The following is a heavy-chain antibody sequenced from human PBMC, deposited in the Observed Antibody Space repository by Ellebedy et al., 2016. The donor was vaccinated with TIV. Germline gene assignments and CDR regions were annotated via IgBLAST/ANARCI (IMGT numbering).Heavy chain of an antibody. J-gene: IGHJ2*01. CDR3: ARHRHEGMATIGPWYFDL. Sequence: SETLSLXXAVYGGSFSGYYWSWIRQPPGKGLEWIGEINHSGSTNYNPSLKSRVTISVDTSKNQFSLKLSSVTAADTAVYYCARHRHEGMATIGPWYFDLWGRGTLVTVSS. D-gene: IGHD5-24*01. CDR2: INHSGST. V-gene: IGHV4-34*01. CDR1: GGSFSGYY.